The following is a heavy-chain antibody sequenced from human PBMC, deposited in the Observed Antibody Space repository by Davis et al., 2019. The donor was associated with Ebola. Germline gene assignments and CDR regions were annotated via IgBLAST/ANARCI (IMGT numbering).Heavy chain of an antibody. CDR2: INPSGGST. CDR1: GFTFSSYA. J-gene: IGHJ4*02. Sequence: GESLKISCAASGFTFSSYAMHWVRQAPGQGLEWMGIINPSGGSTSYAQKFQGRVTMTRDTSTSTVYMELSSLRSEDTAVYYCARGERIMITFGGVPPSDYWGQGTLVTVSS. CDR3: ARGERIMITFGGVPPSDY. V-gene: IGHV1-46*01. D-gene: IGHD3-16*01.